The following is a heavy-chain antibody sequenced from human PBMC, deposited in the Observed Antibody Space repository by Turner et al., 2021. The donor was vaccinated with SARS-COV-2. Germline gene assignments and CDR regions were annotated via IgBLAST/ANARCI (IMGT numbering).Heavy chain of an antibody. J-gene: IGHJ4*02. V-gene: IGHV4-30-4*01. CDR2: IYYSGST. CDR1: GGSISSDDYY. D-gene: IGHD2-15*01. Sequence: QVQLQESGPGLVKPSQTLSLTCSVSGGSISSDDYYWSWIRQPPGKGLEWIGYIYYSGSTYYNPSLKSRVTISVETSKNQFSLRLSSVTAADTAVYYCARVLGYCSGVNCYPDYWGQGTLVTVSS. CDR3: ARVLGYCSGVNCYPDY.